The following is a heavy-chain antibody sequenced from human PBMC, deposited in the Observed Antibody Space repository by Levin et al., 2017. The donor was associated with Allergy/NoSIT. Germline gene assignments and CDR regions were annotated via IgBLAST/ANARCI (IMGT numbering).Heavy chain of an antibody. Sequence: SPTLSLPCTVSGGSIRSSYNYWGWIRQTPGKGLQWIATIYYSGNTYYNPSVKSRVTISVDTSKNQFSLKLSSVTAADTAVYYCARLAGTTPFSPFDPWGQGALVTVSS. CDR2: IYYSGNT. J-gene: IGHJ5*02. CDR1: GGSIRSSYNY. CDR3: ARLAGTTPFSPFDP. D-gene: IGHD2/OR15-2a*01. V-gene: IGHV4-39*01.